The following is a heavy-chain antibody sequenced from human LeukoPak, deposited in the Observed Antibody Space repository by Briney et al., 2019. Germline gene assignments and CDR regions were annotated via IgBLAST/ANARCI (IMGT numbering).Heavy chain of an antibody. CDR1: GGSFSGYY. Sequence: SETPSLTCAVYGGSFSGYYWSWIRQPPGKGLEWIGEINHSGSTNYNPSLKSRVTISVDTSKNQFSLKLSSVTAADTAVYYCARWAYYYDSSGYLLASAFDIWGQGTMVTVSS. J-gene: IGHJ3*02. CDR2: INHSGST. CDR3: ARWAYYYDSSGYLLASAFDI. D-gene: IGHD3-22*01. V-gene: IGHV4-34*01.